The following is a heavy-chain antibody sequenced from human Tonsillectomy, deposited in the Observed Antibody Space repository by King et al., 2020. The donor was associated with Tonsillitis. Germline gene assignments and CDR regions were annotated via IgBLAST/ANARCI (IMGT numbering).Heavy chain of an antibody. J-gene: IGHJ4*02. CDR3: ARDSGTFPDY. V-gene: IGHV1-2*02. CDR1: GYTFGDHF. D-gene: IGHD1-26*01. CDR2: SNPNSGGR. Sequence: HEQLVQSGAEVKKPGASVKVSCKASGYTFGDHFMHWVRQAPGQGLEWMGWSNPNSGGRHYAQKFQGRVTMTRDTSISTAYMGLSSLRSDDTAVYYCARDSGTFPDYWGQGTLVTVSS.